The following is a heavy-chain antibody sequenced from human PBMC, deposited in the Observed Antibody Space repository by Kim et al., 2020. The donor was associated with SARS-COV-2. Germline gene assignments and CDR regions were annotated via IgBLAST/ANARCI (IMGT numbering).Heavy chain of an antibody. CDR2: INHSGST. CDR3: ARVIVVVPAAILRRGHYMDV. V-gene: IGHV4-34*01. Sequence: SETLSLTCAVYGGSFSGYYWSWIRQPPGKGLEWIGEINHSGSTNYNPSLKSRVTISVDTSKNQFSLKLSSVTAADTAVYYCARVIVVVPAAILRRGHYMDVWGKGTTVTVSS. D-gene: IGHD2-2*02. CDR1: GGSFSGYY. J-gene: IGHJ6*03.